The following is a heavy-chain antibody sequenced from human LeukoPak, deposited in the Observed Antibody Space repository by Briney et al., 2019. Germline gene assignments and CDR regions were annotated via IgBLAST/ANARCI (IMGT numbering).Heavy chain of an antibody. J-gene: IGHJ4*02. CDR1: GGSISSGGYY. D-gene: IGHD4-17*01. Sequence: SETLSLTCTVSGGSISSGGYYWSWIRQHPGTGLEWIGYIYYSGSTYYNPSLKSRVTISVDTSKNQFSLKLSSVTAADTAVYYCASTAPLYGDYAPYYFDYWGQGTLVTVSP. CDR3: ASTAPLYGDYAPYYFDY. CDR2: IYYSGST. V-gene: IGHV4-31*03.